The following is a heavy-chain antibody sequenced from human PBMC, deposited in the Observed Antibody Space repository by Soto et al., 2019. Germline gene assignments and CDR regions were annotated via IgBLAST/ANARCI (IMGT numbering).Heavy chain of an antibody. D-gene: IGHD3-22*01. CDR3: LYDLDY. J-gene: IGHJ4*02. V-gene: IGHV3-74*01. CDR1: GFTFGKNW. Sequence: EVQLVESGGGLVQPGGSRGLSVEASGFTFGKNWLNWVRQAPGRGLVWFSHISGDGSSTNYADSVKGRFTISRDNAKSTLYLQMNSLRVEDTAVYYCLYDLDYWGQGTLVTVSS. CDR2: ISGDGSST.